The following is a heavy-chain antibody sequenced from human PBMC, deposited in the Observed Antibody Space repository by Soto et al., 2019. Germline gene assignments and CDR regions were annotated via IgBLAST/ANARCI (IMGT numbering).Heavy chain of an antibody. CDR1: GGTFSSYA. J-gene: IGHJ4*02. CDR3: ASQAYSGYDRVPFDY. CDR2: IIPILGTA. V-gene: IGHV1-69*01. Sequence: QVQLVQSGAEGKKPGSSVKVSCKASGGTFSSYAISWVRQAPGQGLEWMGGIIPILGTANYAQKFQGRVTITADESTSTAYMELSSLRSEDTAVYYCASQAYSGYDRVPFDYWGQGTLVTVSS. D-gene: IGHD5-12*01.